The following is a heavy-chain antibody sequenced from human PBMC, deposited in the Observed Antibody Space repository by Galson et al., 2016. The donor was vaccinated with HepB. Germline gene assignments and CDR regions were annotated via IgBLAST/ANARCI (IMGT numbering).Heavy chain of an antibody. D-gene: IGHD6-19*01. Sequence: CAISGDSVSSNAAAWSWIRQSPSRGLEWLGRTCYRSSWDNEYAVSVNGRISIDADTSKNQFSLQLNSVPPEDTSVYYCASSRDSSGWFLFDFWGQGILVTVSS. CDR1: GDSVSSNAAA. CDR3: ASSRDSSGWFLFDF. J-gene: IGHJ4*02. V-gene: IGHV6-1*01. CDR2: TCYRSSWDN.